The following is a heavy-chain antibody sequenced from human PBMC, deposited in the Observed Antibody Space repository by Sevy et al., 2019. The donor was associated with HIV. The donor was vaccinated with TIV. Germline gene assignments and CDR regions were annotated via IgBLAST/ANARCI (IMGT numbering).Heavy chain of an antibody. D-gene: IGHD3-22*01. J-gene: IGHJ3*01. Sequence: GGSLRLSCAVSGFTFSNYAMSWVRQAPGTGLEWVSAISGRDTGTFYAASVKGRFTISGDNSKNTLYLQRNGLRAEDTALYYCAKDTIVVVGEALDVWGRGTMVTVSS. CDR2: ISGRDTGT. CDR1: GFTFSNYA. V-gene: IGHV3-23*01. CDR3: AKDTIVVVGEALDV.